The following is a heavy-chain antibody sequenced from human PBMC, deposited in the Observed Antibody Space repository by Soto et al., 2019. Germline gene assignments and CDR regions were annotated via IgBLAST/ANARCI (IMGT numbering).Heavy chain of an antibody. J-gene: IGHJ6*02. CDR3: AKEGYYDSSGYVARATYYGMDV. Sequence: QVQLVESGGGVVQPGRSLRLSCAASGFTFSSYGMHWVRQAPGKGLEWVAVISYDGSNKYYADSVKGRFTISRDNSKNTLYLQMNSLRAEDTAVYYCAKEGYYDSSGYVARATYYGMDVWGQGTTVTVSS. V-gene: IGHV3-30*18. CDR1: GFTFSSYG. CDR2: ISYDGSNK. D-gene: IGHD3-22*01.